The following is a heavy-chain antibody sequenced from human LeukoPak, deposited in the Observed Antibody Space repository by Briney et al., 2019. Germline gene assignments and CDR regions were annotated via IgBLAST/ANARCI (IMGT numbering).Heavy chain of an antibody. CDR3: ARGYCSGGSCYFDY. CDR2: IYYSGTT. D-gene: IGHD2-15*01. J-gene: IGHJ4*02. CDR1: GDSISSYY. V-gene: IGHV4-59*01. Sequence: SETLSLTCTVSGDSISSYYCDWIRQPPGKGLEWIGYIYYSGTTNYNPSLKSRVTISVDTSKNQFSLKLSSVTAADTAVYYCARGYCSGGSCYFDYWGQGTLVTVSS.